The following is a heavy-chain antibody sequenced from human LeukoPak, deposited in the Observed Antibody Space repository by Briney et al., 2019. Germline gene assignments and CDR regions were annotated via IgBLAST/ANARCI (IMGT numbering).Heavy chain of an antibody. V-gene: IGHV3-11*01. D-gene: IGHD3-22*01. CDR3: ASASDYYDSSGTNYYYYYMDV. CDR2: ISRSGSTI. Sequence: GGSLRLSCATSGFTFSDYYMTWIRQAQGRGLEWLSYISRSGSTIYYADSVKGRFTISRDNAKNSLYLQMDSLRADDTAVYYCASASDYYDSSGTNYYYYYMDVWGNGTTVTVSS. CDR1: GFTFSDYY. J-gene: IGHJ6*03.